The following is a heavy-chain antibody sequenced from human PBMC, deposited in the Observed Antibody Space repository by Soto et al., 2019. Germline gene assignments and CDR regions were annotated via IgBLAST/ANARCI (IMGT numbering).Heavy chain of an antibody. CDR3: AKAVGYCSSTSCRDYYFYYGMDV. CDR1: GFTFSSYG. J-gene: IGHJ6*02. D-gene: IGHD2-2*01. V-gene: IGHV3-30*18. Sequence: GESLRLSCATSGFTFSSYGMHWVRQAPGKGVEWVAVISYDGSNKYYADSVKGRFTISRDNSKNMLYLQMNSLRAEDTAVYYCAKAVGYCSSTSCRDYYFYYGMDVWGQGTTVTVSS. CDR2: ISYDGSNK.